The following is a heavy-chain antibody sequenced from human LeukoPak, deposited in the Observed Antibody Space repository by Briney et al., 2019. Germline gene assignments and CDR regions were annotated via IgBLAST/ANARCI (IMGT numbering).Heavy chain of an antibody. CDR2: INADGSST. V-gene: IGHV3-74*01. Sequence: PGGSLRLSCAASGFTFISYWMHWVRQDPGKRLVWVSRINADGSSTSYAASVKGRFTISRDNAKNTLYLQMNSLRAEDTAVYYCARTATDAFDIWGQGTMVTVSS. CDR1: GFTFISYW. D-gene: IGHD2-21*02. J-gene: IGHJ3*02. CDR3: ARTATDAFDI.